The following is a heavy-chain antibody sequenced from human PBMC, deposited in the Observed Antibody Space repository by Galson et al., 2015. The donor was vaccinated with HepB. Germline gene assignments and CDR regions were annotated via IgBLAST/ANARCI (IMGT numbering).Heavy chain of an antibody. D-gene: IGHD3-10*01. J-gene: IGHJ4*02. CDR1: GFTFSSHG. CDR2: ISYDGSNK. Sequence: SLRLSCAASGFTFSSHGMHWIRQAPGKGLDWVAVISYDGSNKYYADSVKGRFTISRDNSKNTLYLQMDSLRVEDTAVYYCAKWPLGDVFDYWGQGALVTVSS. CDR3: AKWPLGDVFDY. V-gene: IGHV3-30*18.